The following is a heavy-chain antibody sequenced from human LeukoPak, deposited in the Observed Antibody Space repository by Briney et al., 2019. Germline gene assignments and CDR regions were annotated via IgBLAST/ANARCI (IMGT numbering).Heavy chain of an antibody. CDR2: IYYSGST. Sequence: RPSQTLSLTCTVSGGSISSGDYYWGWIRQPPGKGLEWIGYIYYSGSTYYNPSLKSRVTISVDTSKNQFSLKLSSVTAADTAVYYCARDYTGEHRFDYWGQGTLVTVSS. CDR3: ARDYTGEHRFDY. D-gene: IGHD7-27*01. V-gene: IGHV4-30-4*08. CDR1: GGSISSGDYY. J-gene: IGHJ4*02.